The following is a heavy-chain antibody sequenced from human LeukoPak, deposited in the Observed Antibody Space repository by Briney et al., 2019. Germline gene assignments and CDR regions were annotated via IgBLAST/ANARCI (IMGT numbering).Heavy chain of an antibody. V-gene: IGHV4-59*01. CDR2: IYYSGST. Sequence: SETLSLTCTVSGVSISSYYRSWIRQPPGKGLEWIGYIYYSGSTNYNPSLKSRVTISVDTSKNQFSLKLSSVTAADTAVYYCARGHSYYDFWSDPYGMDVWGQGTTVTVSS. J-gene: IGHJ6*02. D-gene: IGHD3-3*01. CDR3: ARGHSYYDFWSDPYGMDV. CDR1: GVSISSYY.